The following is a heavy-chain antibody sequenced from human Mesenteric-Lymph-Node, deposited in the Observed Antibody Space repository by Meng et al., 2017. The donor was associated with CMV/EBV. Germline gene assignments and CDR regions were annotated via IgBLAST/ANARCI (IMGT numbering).Heavy chain of an antibody. CDR1: GYTFTTYG. J-gene: IGHJ4*02. CDR3: ARGGGTSSEGYY. CDR2: IKPNGGGT. D-gene: IGHD6-6*01. V-gene: IGHV1-2*02. Sequence: ASVKVSCKASGYTFTTYGINWVRQAPGQGLEWMGWIKPNGGGTTYAQKFQGRVTMTRDTSISTAYMDLSRLTSDDTAVYYCARGGGTSSEGYYWGQGTLVTVSS.